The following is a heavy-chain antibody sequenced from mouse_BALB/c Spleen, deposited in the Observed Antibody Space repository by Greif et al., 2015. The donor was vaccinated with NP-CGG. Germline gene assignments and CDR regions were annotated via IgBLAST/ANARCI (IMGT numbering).Heavy chain of an antibody. CDR1: GYTFTSYW. Sequence: VQVVESGAELAKPGASVKMSCKASGYTFTSYWMHWVKQRPGQGLEWIGYINPSTGYIEYNQKFKDKATLTADKSSSTAYMQLSSLTSEDSAVYYCASYYYGSSYAMDYWGQGTSVTVSS. D-gene: IGHD1-1*01. J-gene: IGHJ4*01. CDR2: INPSTGYI. V-gene: IGHV1-7*01. CDR3: ASYYYGSSYAMDY.